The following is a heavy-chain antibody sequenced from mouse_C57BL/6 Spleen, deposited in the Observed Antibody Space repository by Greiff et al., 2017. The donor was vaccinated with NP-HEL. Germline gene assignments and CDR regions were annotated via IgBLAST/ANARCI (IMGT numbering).Heavy chain of an antibody. Sequence: QVQLQLPGAELVRPGSSVKLSCKASGYTFTSYWMDWVKQRPGQGLEWIGNIYPSDSETHYNQKFKDKATLTVDKSSSTAYMQLSSLTSEDSAVYYCARSTLYGNSDYFDYWGEGTTLTVSS. V-gene: IGHV1-61*01. D-gene: IGHD2-1*01. J-gene: IGHJ2*01. CDR3: ARSTLYGNSDYFDY. CDR2: IYPSDSET. CDR1: GYTFTSYW.